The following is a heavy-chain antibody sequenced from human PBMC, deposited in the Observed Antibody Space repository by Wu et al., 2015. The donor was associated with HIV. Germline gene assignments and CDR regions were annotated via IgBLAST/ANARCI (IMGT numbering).Heavy chain of an antibody. D-gene: IGHD5-24*01. CDR2: IQPNSGVT. Sequence: QVQLVQSGAEVKMPGASMKVSCKASGHTFAAYYVHWVRQAPGQGLEWMGWIQPNSGVTKNAQTFRGRLTMTRDTSINTVYMELSRLRFDDTALYYCTERLREWGQGSLVTVSS. CDR1: GHTFAAYY. J-gene: IGHJ4*02. V-gene: IGHV1-2*02. CDR3: TERLRE.